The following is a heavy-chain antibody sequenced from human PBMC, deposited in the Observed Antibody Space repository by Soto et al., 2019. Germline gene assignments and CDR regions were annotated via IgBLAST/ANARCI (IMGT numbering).Heavy chain of an antibody. J-gene: IGHJ4*02. Sequence: SSAMQWAYQAPGQRLEWMGWINAGNGNTKYSQKFQGRVTITRDTSASTAYMELSSLRSEDTAVYYCASSFTVPSSIAYWGQGTLVTVS. CDR2: INAGNGNT. CDR3: ASSFTVPSSIAY. CDR1: SSA. V-gene: IGHV1-3*01. D-gene: IGHD2-2*02.